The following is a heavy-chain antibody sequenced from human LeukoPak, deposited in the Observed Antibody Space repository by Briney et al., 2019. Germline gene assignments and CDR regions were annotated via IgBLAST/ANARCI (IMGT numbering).Heavy chain of an antibody. CDR1: GFTVNNNY. Sequence: GGSLRLSCAASGFTVNNNYMSWVRQAPGKGLEWVSVTYNDGTTYYADSVKGRFTISRDNSKNTLFLQVNTLRAEDTAVYYCAGEEGSFYYETSGKYGYHYNGLDVWGQGTTVTVSS. V-gene: IGHV3-66*01. CDR2: TYNDGTT. D-gene: IGHD3-22*01. CDR3: AGEEGSFYYETSGKYGYHYNGLDV. J-gene: IGHJ6*02.